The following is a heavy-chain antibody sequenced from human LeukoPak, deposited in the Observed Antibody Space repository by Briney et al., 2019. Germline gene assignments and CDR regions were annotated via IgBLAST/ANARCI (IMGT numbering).Heavy chain of an antibody. CDR1: GFTFSSYW. CDR3: ARDGDAPMTDFDY. Sequence: PGGSLRLSCAASGFTFSSYWMCWVRQDPGKGLAWVSCIKTDGSITAYVGSVKGRFTISRDNAKNTLYLQMNSLRADDTAVYYCARDGDAPMTDFDYWGQGTLVTVSS. J-gene: IGHJ4*02. V-gene: IGHV3-74*01. D-gene: IGHD2-21*02. CDR2: IKTDGSIT.